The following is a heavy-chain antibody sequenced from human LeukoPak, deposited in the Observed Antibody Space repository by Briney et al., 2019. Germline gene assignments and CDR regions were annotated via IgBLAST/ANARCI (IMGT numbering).Heavy chain of an antibody. CDR3: ARSYYYDSSGSLPYPFDY. D-gene: IGHD3-22*01. CDR2: IIPIFGTA. V-gene: IGHV1-69*13. Sequence: GASVKVSCKASGGTFISYAISWVRQAPGQGLEWMGGIIPIFGTANYAQKFQGRVTITADESTSTAYMELSSLRSEDTAVYYCARSYYYDSSGSLPYPFDYWGQGTLVTVSS. CDR1: GGTFISYA. J-gene: IGHJ4*02.